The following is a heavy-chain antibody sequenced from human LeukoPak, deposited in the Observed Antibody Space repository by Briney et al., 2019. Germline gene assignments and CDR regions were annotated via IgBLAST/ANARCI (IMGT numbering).Heavy chain of an antibody. J-gene: IGHJ3*02. CDR1: GFTFSSYK. V-gene: IGHV3-48*03. CDR2: ISSSGSTR. Sequence: PGGSLRLSCAASGFTFSSYKMNWVRQAPGKGLEWVSHISSSGSTRYYAASVKDRFTISRDNAKNSLYLQMNSLRAEDTALYYCARDYDSSGYSDAFDIWGQGTMVTVSS. D-gene: IGHD3-22*01. CDR3: ARDYDSSGYSDAFDI.